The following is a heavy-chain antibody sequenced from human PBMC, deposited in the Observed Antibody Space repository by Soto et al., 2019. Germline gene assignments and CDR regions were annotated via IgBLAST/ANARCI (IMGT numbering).Heavy chain of an antibody. V-gene: IGHV4-30-4*01. CDR3: VREDDGGDRDYYGLDV. J-gene: IGHJ6*02. CDR2: IHYSGSV. CDR1: GGSISSDHYH. D-gene: IGHD4-17*01. Sequence: QVQLQESGPGLVRPSQTLSLTCTVSGGSISSDHYHWTWIRQAPGKALEWIGYIHYSGSVYYNPYLQSRVTMSVDTSKNLFSLKLSSVTAADTAVYFCVREDDGGDRDYYGLDVWGQGTTVTVSS.